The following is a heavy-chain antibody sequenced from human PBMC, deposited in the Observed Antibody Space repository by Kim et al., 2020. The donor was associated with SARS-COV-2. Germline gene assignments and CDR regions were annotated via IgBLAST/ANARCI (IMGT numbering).Heavy chain of an antibody. J-gene: IGHJ4*02. CDR1: GFTFRNYW. V-gene: IGHV3-74*01. CDR3: VRGYYYDSSGEDFDY. CDR2: IKSDGSSI. Sequence: GGSLRLSCAASGFTFRNYWMHWVRQAPGKGLVWVSRIKSDGSSISYADSVKGRFTISRDNAKNTLYLQMNSLRAEDTAVYNCVRGYYYDSSGEDFDYWGQGTLVTVSS. D-gene: IGHD3-22*01.